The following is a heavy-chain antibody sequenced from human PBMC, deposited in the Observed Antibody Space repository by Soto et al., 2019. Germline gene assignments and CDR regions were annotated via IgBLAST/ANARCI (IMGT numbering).Heavy chain of an antibody. CDR3: ARANRGGSYGLDY. J-gene: IGHJ4*02. V-gene: IGHV1-69*02. CDR2: IIPILGLA. Sequence: QVQLVQSGAEVKKPGSSVKVSCKASGGTFSSYTISWVRQSPGKGLEWMGRIIPILGLANSAQKLQGRVTINANKATSTAYMELSSLSSEDTAVYYCARANRGGSYGLDYWGQGTLVTVSS. CDR1: GGTFSSYT. D-gene: IGHD1-26*01.